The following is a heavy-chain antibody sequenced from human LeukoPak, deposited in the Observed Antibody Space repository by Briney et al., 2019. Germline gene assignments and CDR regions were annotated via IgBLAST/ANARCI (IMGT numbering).Heavy chain of an antibody. Sequence: SVKVSCKASGGTFSSYAISWVRQAPGQGLEWMGRIIPIFGTANYAQKFQGRVMITTDESTSTAYMELSSLRSEDTAVYYCARARGDYDDYFQHWGQGTLVTVSS. D-gene: IGHD4-17*01. CDR2: IIPIFGTA. CDR3: ARARGDYDDYFQH. J-gene: IGHJ1*01. V-gene: IGHV1-69*05. CDR1: GGTFSSYA.